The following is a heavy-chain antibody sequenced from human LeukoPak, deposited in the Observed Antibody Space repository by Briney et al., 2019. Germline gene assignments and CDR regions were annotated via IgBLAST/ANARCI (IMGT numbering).Heavy chain of an antibody. J-gene: IGHJ4*02. D-gene: IGHD3-9*01. CDR2: IYYSGST. CDR3: ARNHYDIFDN. V-gene: IGHV4-59*01. CDR1: GGSISSYY. Sequence: SETLSLTCTVSGGSISSYYWRWIRQPPGKGLEWIGYIYYSGSTNYNPSLKSRVTISVDTSKNQFSLKLSSVTAAYTAVYYCARNHYDIFDNWGQGTLVTVSS.